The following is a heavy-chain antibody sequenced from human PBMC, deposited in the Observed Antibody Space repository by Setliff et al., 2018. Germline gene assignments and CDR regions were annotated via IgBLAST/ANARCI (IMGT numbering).Heavy chain of an antibody. CDR3: IRPQTPDDDHSSGYYGF. CDR1: VFTFSDSA. Sequence: PGGSLRLSCAASVFTFSDSAVHWVRQASGKGLEWVGRIRAKVSDYATAYAASLKGRFTISRDDSKNTAYLQMNSLETEDTALYYCIRPQTPDDDHSSGYYGFWGQGTPVTVSS. D-gene: IGHD3-22*01. CDR2: IRAKVSDYAT. V-gene: IGHV3-73*01. J-gene: IGHJ4*02.